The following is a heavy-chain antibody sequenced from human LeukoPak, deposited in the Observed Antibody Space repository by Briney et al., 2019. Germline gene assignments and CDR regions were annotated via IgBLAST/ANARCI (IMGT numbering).Heavy chain of an antibody. CDR3: ARRYFDY. CDR2: IKQDGSEK. CDR1: X. J-gene: IGHJ4*02. Sequence: XMXWVRXXXXKGLEWVANIKQDGSEKWYVDSVKGRFTISRDNAKNSLYLQMNSLRGEDTAVYYCARRYFDYWGQGTLVTVSS. V-gene: IGHV3-7*03.